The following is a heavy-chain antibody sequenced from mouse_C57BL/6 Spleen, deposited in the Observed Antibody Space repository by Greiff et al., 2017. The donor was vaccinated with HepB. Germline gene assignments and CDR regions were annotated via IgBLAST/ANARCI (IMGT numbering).Heavy chain of an antibody. CDR3: ASPIYDGYYKFAD. CDR2: ISYDGSN. D-gene: IGHD2-3*01. V-gene: IGHV3-6*01. CDR1: GYSITSGYY. Sequence: EVKLVESGPGLVKPSQSLSLTCSVTGYSITSGYYWNWIRQFPGNKLEWMGYISYDGSNKYNTSFKNRIAITRDTSKNQFFLKLNSVTTEDTATYYFASPIYDGYYKFADWGQGTLVTVSA. J-gene: IGHJ3*01.